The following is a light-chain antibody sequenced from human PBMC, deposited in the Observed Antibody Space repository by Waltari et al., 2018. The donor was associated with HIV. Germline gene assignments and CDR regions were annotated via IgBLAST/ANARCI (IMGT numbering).Light chain of an antibody. J-gene: IGKJ2*01. CDR2: EAS. V-gene: IGKV1-17*01. Sequence: DIQMTQSPSSLSASVEDRVTFTCRASQDIGTVLSWYQQRGGKAPKRLIYEASTLQSGVPPRFSGSGSGTQFSLTIIGLQAEDFATYYCLQHHLYPFTFGQGTNLDI. CDR1: QDIGTV. CDR3: LQHHLYPFT.